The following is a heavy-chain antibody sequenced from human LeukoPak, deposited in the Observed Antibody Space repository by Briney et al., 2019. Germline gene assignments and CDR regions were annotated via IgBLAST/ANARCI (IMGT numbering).Heavy chain of an antibody. CDR1: GFTFSSYA. Sequence: LRLCCAASGFTFSSYAMSWVRQPPGKGLEWIGEINHSGSTNYNPSLKSRVTISVDTSKNQFSLKLSSVTAADTAVYYCARGTGSSSGWYDYWGQGTLVTVSS. D-gene: IGHD6-19*01. CDR3: ARGTGSSSGWYDY. CDR2: INHSGST. V-gene: IGHV4-34*01. J-gene: IGHJ4*02.